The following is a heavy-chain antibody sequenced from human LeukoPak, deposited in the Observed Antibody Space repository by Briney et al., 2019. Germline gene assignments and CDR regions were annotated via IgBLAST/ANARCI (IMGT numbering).Heavy chain of an antibody. J-gene: IGHJ5*02. V-gene: IGHV4-59*12. CDR3: ARDRGVVVAATSWFDP. CDR1: GGSISSYY. Sequence: SETLSLTCTVSGGSISSYYWSWIRQPPGKGLEWIGCIYYSGSTNYNPSLKSRVTISVDTSKNQFSLKLSSVTAADTAVYYCARDRGVVVAATSWFDPWGQGTLVTVSS. CDR2: IYYSGST. D-gene: IGHD2-15*01.